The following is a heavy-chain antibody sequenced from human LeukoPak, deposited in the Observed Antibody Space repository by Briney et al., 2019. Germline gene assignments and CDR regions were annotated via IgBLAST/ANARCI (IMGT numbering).Heavy chain of an antibody. J-gene: IGHJ4*02. V-gene: IGHV4-59*08. CDR1: GGSISSYF. CDR3: ARHGSGGDAY. CDR2: IYYSGST. Sequence: SETLSLTCIVSGGSISSYFWSWIRQPPGKGLEWIGYIYYSGSTNYNPSLKSRVTISLDTSKNQFSLQLSSVTAADTAVYYCARHGSGGDAYWGQGTLVTVSS. D-gene: IGHD2-21*02.